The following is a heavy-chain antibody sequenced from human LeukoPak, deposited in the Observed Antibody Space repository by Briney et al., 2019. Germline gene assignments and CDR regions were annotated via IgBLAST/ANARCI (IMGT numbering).Heavy chain of an antibody. D-gene: IGHD1-14*01. V-gene: IGHV4-59*01. J-gene: IGHJ2*01. CDR2: IYSNGNT. CDR3: ASGTFDGPLYGTYWYFHV. CDR1: GASINNNY. Sequence: SETLSLTCAVSGASINNNYRTWVRQPPGKGLEWIGYIYSNGNTNYNPSLKGRVTMSIETSKSQFSLQLPSVTAADTAVYYCASGTFDGPLYGTYWYFHVWGRGTLVTVSS.